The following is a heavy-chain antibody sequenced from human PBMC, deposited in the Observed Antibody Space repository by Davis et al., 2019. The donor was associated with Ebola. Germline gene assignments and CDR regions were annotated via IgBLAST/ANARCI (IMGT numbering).Heavy chain of an antibody. V-gene: IGHV4-59*01. CDR3: ARSFPLDHDDFWTGYYNYFDD. CDR1: SGSISNYY. CDR2: IYNSGST. J-gene: IGHJ4*02. D-gene: IGHD3/OR15-3a*01. Sequence: PSETLSLTCTLSSGSISNYYCSWIRQPPGKRLEWIGYIYNSGSTHYNPSLRSRVSLSLDTSKNQFSLKLNSVTAADTAVYYCARSFPLDHDDFWTGYYNYFDDWGLGTLVTVSS.